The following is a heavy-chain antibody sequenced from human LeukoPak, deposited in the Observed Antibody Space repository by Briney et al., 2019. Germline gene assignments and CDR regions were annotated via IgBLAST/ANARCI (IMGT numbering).Heavy chain of an antibody. CDR1: GYTFTSYG. J-gene: IGHJ4*02. CDR2: ISTYNGNT. V-gene: IGHV1-18*01. Sequence: ASVKVSCKASGYTFTSYGISWVRQAPGQGLEWMGWISTYNGNTNYTQKFQGRVTITADKSTSTAYMELSSLRSEDTAVYYCARDGSDTAMDTFDYWGQGTLVTVSS. CDR3: ARDGSDTAMDTFDY. D-gene: IGHD5-18*01.